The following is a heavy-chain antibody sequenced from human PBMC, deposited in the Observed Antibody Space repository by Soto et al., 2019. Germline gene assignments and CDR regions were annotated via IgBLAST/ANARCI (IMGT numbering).Heavy chain of an antibody. D-gene: IGHD2-21*01. V-gene: IGHV3-11*06. J-gene: IGHJ4*02. Sequence: GGSLRLSCEVSGFTFSDFYMSWIRQSPGKGLEWLSYISPKSNYKQYAESVKGRHTISRDNAKNSLSLQMNSLRVEDTAVYYCVRAGGGGQFDSWGQGTLVTVSS. CDR1: GFTFSDFY. CDR2: ISPKSNYK. CDR3: VRAGGGGQFDS.